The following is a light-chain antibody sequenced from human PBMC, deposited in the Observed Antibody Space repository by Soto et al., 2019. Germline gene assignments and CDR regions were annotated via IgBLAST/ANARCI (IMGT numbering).Light chain of an antibody. J-gene: IGKJ5*01. CDR1: QSVSSSY. CDR2: GAS. CDR3: QHYGETPIT. Sequence: EVVLTQSPATLSLSPGEGATLSCRASQSVSSSYLAWYQQKPGQAPRLLIYGASSRATGIPDRFSGSGSGTDFTLTISRLEPEDFAVYYCQHYGETPITFGLGTRLEIK. V-gene: IGKV3-20*01.